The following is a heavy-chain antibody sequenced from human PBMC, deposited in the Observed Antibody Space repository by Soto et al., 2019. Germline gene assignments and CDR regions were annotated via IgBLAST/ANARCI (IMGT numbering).Heavy chain of an antibody. CDR2: FDPEDGET. J-gene: IGHJ6*02. Sequence: GASVKVSCKVSGYTLTELSMHWVRQAPGKGLEWMGGFDPEDGETIYAQKFQGRVTMTEDTSTDTAYMELSSLRSEDTAVYYCATTLQLRYNWNYYYGMDVWGQGTTVTVSS. D-gene: IGHD1-20*01. V-gene: IGHV1-24*01. CDR3: ATTLQLRYNWNYYYGMDV. CDR1: GYTLTELS.